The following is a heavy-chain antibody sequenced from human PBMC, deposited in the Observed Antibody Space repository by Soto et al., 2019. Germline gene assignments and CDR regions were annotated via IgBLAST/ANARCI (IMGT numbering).Heavy chain of an antibody. CDR2: ISAYNGNT. V-gene: IGHV1-18*01. Sequence: QVQLVQSGAEVKKPGASVKVSCRNSGYTFPTFGFSWGRQAPGQGLEWMGWISAYNGNTNYAQNFQGRVTMATDTSTSTAYMELRSLRSDDTAVYYCARGGTTIDSWGQGTLGTVSS. J-gene: IGHJ4*02. CDR1: GYTFPTFG. CDR3: ARGGTTIDS. D-gene: IGHD4-17*01.